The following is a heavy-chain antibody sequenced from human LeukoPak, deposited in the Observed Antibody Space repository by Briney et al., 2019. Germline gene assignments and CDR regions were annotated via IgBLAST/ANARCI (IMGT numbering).Heavy chain of an antibody. CDR1: GFTFSSYA. V-gene: IGHV3-64D*06. D-gene: IGHD3-9*01. J-gene: IGHJ6*04. Sequence: HPGGSLKLSCAASGFTFSSYAMHWVRQAPGKGLEYVSAISSNGGSTYYADSVKGRFTISRDSSKNTLYLQMSSLRAEDTAVYYCVKGGQGLRYFDWLLSDYYYGMDVWGKGTTVTVSS. CDR3: VKGGQGLRYFDWLLSDYYYGMDV. CDR2: ISSNGGST.